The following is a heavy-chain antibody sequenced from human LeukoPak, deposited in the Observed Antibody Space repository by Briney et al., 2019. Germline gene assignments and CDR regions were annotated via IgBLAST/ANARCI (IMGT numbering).Heavy chain of an antibody. D-gene: IGHD6-13*01. CDR3: ARDQYSSSWYPSGFDY. CDR2: INAGNGNT. CDR1: GYTFTSYA. J-gene: IGHJ4*02. Sequence: ASVKVSCKASGYTFTSYAMHWVRQAPGQRLEWMGWINAGNGNTKYSQKFQGRVTITRDTFASTAYMELSSLRSEDTAVYYCARDQYSSSWYPSGFDYWGREPWSPSPQ. V-gene: IGHV1-3*01.